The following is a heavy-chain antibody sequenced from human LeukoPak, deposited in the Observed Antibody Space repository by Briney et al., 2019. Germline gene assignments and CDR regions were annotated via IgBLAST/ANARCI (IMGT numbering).Heavy chain of an antibody. J-gene: IGHJ5*02. CDR2: INPNSGGT. V-gene: IGHV1-2*04. CDR1: GYTFTGYY. CDR3: ARAIVVVPAARNNWFDP. Sequence: GASVKVSCKASGYTFTGYYMHWVRQAPGQGLEWMGWINPNSGGTNYAQKFQGWVTMTRDTSTSTVYMELSSLRSEDTAVYYCARAIVVVPAARNNWFDPWGQGTLVTVSS. D-gene: IGHD2-2*01.